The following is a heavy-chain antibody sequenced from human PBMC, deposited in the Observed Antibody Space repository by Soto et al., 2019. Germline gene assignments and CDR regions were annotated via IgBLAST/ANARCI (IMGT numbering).Heavy chain of an antibody. Sequence: SGPTLVNPTQTLTLTCTLSGISLSTSGVGLGWIRQTPGKALEWLALVYWNDDKHYSPSLKSRLTITKDTSKNQAILTMTNMDPVDTATYYCARGLATLPVFAFDIWGQGTRVTVS. J-gene: IGHJ3*02. D-gene: IGHD1-1*01. CDR3: ARGLATLPVFAFDI. CDR1: GISLSTSGVG. V-gene: IGHV2-5*01. CDR2: VYWNDDK.